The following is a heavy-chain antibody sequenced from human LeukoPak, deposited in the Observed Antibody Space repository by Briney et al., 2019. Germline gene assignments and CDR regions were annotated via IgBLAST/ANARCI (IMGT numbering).Heavy chain of an antibody. D-gene: IGHD6-13*01. CDR3: ARLRAAPINSGFDY. J-gene: IGHJ4*02. Sequence: SETLSFTCTVSGGSISSASYYWGWIRQPPGKGLEWIGSIYYSGSTYYNPSLKSRVTISLDTSENHFSLTLSSVTAADTAVYYCARLRAAPINSGFDYWGQGTLVTVSS. CDR2: IYYSGST. CDR1: GGSISSASYY. V-gene: IGHV4-39*02.